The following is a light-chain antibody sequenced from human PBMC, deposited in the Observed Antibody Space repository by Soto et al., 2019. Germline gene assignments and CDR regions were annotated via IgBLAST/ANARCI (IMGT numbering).Light chain of an antibody. CDR1: SGSIGSNS. CDR3: QSYDTNTVV. J-gene: IGLJ7*01. CDR2: EDD. Sequence: NFVLTQPHSVSESPGKTVTISCTRSSGSIGSNSVQWYRQRPGSAPTIVIYEDDQRPSGVPNRFAGSIDRSSNSASLTISGLQTEDEADYYCQSYDTNTVVFGGGTQLTVL. V-gene: IGLV6-57*04.